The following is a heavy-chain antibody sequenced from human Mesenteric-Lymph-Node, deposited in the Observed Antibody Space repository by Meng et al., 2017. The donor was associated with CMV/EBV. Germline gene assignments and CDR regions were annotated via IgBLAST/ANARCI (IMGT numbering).Heavy chain of an antibody. CDR1: GHNFTTNW. Sequence: GESLKISCKGSGHNFTTNWIAWVRQMPGKGLEWMGIIFPDDTDTRYSPSLEGQITISADTSITTAYLQWSSLKASDTAMYYCARHRAVGYCSGSSCYGPFDIWGPGTMVTVSS. V-gene: IGHV5-51*01. CDR3: ARHRAVGYCSGSSCYGPFDI. D-gene: IGHD2-2*01. CDR2: IFPDDTDT. J-gene: IGHJ3*02.